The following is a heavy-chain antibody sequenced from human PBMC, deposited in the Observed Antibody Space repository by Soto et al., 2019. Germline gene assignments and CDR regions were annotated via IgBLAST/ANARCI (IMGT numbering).Heavy chain of an antibody. J-gene: IGHJ3*01. CDR1: GYTFTSYY. V-gene: IGHV1-46*03. CDR2: INTSGGST. CDR3: ARESIVLVLSTTCAFDL. D-gene: IGHD2-15*01. Sequence: QVQLVQSGAEVKKPGASVKVSCKASGYTFTSYYMHWVRQAPGQGLEWMGIINTSGGSTSYAQKFQGRITMTRETSTSRVYMDLSSLRSADTSVYYCARESIVLVLSTTCAFDLWGQGTIVTVSS.